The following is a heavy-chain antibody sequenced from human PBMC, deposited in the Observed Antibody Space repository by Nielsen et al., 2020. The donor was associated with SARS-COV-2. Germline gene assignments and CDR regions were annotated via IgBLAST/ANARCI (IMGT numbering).Heavy chain of an antibody. CDR3: ARNLYYDFWSGYYIPRAISLDWFDP. V-gene: IGHV1-18*01. CDR1: GYTFTSYG. D-gene: IGHD3-3*01. Sequence: ASVKVSCKASGYTFTSYGISWVRQAPGQGLEWMGWISAYNGNTNYAQKLQGRVTMTTDTSTSTAYMELRSLRSDDTAVYYCARNLYYDFWSGYYIPRAISLDWFDPWGQGTLVTVSS. CDR2: ISAYNGNT. J-gene: IGHJ5*02.